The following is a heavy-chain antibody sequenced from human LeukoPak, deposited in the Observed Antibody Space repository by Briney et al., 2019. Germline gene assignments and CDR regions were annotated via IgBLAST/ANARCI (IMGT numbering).Heavy chain of an antibody. CDR1: GGTFSSYT. CDR2: IIPVLGIA. V-gene: IGHV1-69*02. CDR3: ARYYYDSSGYYYEYFQH. D-gene: IGHD3-22*01. J-gene: IGHJ1*01. Sequence: SVKVSCKASGGTFSSYTISWVRQAPGQGLEWMGRIIPVLGIANYAQKFQGRVTITTDESTSTAYMELSSLRSEDTAVYYCARYYYDSSGYYYEYFQHWGQGTLVTVSS.